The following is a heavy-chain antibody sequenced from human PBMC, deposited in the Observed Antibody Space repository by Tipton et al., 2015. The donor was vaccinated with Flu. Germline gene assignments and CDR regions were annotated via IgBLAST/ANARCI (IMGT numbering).Heavy chain of an antibody. CDR2: INHSGST. CDR3: ARLRANYYDSSGYSDY. D-gene: IGHD3-22*01. Sequence: TLSLTCAVYGGSFSGYYWSRIRQPPGKGLEWIGEINHSGSTNYNPSLKSRVTISVDTSKNQFSLKLSSVTAADTAVYYCARLRANYYDSSGYSDYWGQGTLVTVSS. J-gene: IGHJ4*02. CDR1: GGSFSGYY. V-gene: IGHV4-34*01.